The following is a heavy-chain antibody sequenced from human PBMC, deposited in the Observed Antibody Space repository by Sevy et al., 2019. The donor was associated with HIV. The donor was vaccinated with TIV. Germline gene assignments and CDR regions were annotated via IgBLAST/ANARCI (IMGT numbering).Heavy chain of an antibody. D-gene: IGHD3-10*01. CDR1: GYSFTSYW. V-gene: IGHV5-51*01. CDR2: IYPGDSGT. CDR3: ARAVSYGPLEYFDY. Sequence: GESLKISCKGSGYSFTSYWIAWVRQMPGKGLEWMGIIYPGDSGTRHSPSFQGQVTISADRSITTAYLQWSSLKASDTAMYYCARAVSYGPLEYFDYWGPGSLVTVSS. J-gene: IGHJ4*02.